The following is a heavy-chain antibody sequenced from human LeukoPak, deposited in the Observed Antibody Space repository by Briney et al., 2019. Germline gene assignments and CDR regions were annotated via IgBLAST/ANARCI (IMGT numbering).Heavy chain of an antibody. CDR3: ARSQFRGVVVAATRDDAFDI. CDR2: FITIFGTA. D-gene: IGHD2-15*01. J-gene: IGHJ3*02. CDR1: GGTFSSYA. V-gene: IGHV1-69*13. Sequence: ASVKVSCKASGGTFSSYAISWVRQAPGQGLEWMGGFITIFGTANYAQKFQGRVTITADESTSTAYMELSSLSSEDTAVYYCARSQFRGVVVAATRDDAFDIWGQGTMVTVSS.